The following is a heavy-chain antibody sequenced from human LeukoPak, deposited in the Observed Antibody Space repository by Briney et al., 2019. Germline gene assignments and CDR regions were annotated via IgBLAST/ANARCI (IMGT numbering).Heavy chain of an antibody. CDR3: AREGDGYNYYFDF. CDR2: INSGGSGT. CDR1: GFNFASNW. V-gene: IGHV3-74*01. Sequence: GSLRLSCAASGFNFASNWMHWVRQTPGKGLVWVSRINSGGSGTSYADSVKGRFTISRDNSKNTLYLQMNSLRAEDTAVYYCAREGDGYNYYFDFWGQGTLVTVSS. D-gene: IGHD5-24*01. J-gene: IGHJ4*02.